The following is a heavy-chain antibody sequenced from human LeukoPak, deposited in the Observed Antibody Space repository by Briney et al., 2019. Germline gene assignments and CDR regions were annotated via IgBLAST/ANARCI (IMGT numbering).Heavy chain of an antibody. D-gene: IGHD4-17*01. CDR1: GGSVSSGSYY. J-gene: IGHJ4*02. V-gene: IGHV4-39*01. CDR3: ARHESTVTTLDD. CDR2: IYYSGST. Sequence: SETLSLTRTVSGGSVSSGSYYWSWIRQPPGKGLEWIGYIYYSGSTYYNPSLKSRVSISVDTSKNQLSLKLSSVTAADTAVYYCARHESTVTTLDDWGQGTLVTVSS.